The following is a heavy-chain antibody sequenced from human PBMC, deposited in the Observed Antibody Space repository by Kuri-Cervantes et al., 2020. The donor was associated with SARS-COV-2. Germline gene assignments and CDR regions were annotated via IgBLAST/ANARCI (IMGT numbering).Heavy chain of an antibody. D-gene: IGHD3-3*01. V-gene: IGHV4-4*07. CDR3: ARSYYDFWSGYENAYNWFDP. CDR2: TYTSGST. Sequence: SETLSLTCTVSGGSISSYYWSWIRQPAGKGLEWSGRTYTSGSTNYNPSLKSRVTMSVDTSKNQFSLKLSSVTAADTAVYYCARSYYDFWSGYENAYNWFDPWGQGTLVTVSS. J-gene: IGHJ5*02. CDR1: GGSISSYY.